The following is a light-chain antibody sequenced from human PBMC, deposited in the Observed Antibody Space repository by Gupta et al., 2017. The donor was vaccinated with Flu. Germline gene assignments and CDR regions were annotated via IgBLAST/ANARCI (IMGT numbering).Light chain of an antibody. Sequence: QSALPQPASISGSPGQSITISCTGTSSDFGSYNRVSWYQQPPGTAPKLMISEVSNRPSGVPDRFSGSKSGNTASLTISGLQAEDEADYYCSSHTSSNTWVFGGGTKLTVL. V-gene: IGLV2-18*02. CDR1: SSDFGSYNR. CDR3: SSHTSSNTWV. CDR2: EVS. J-gene: IGLJ3*02.